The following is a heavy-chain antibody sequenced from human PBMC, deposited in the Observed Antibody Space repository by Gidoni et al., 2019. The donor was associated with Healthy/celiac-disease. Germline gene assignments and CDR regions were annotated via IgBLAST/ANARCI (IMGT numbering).Heavy chain of an antibody. CDR2: INPSGGST. D-gene: IGHD6-6*01. J-gene: IGHJ6*03. CDR3: TRTPRGLAARLYYMDV. CDR1: GYTFTSYY. Sequence: QVQLVQSGAEVKKPGASVKVSCKASGYTFTSYYMHWVRQAPGQGLEWMGIINPSGGSTSYAQKFQGRVTMTRDTSTSTVYMELSSLRSEDTAVYYCTRTPRGLAARLYYMDVWGKGTTVTVSS. V-gene: IGHV1-46*01.